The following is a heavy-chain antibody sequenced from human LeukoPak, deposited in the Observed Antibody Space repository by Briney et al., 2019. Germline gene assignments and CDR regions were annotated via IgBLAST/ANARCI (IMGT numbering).Heavy chain of an antibody. CDR2: ISGHSGNT. D-gene: IGHD5-18*01. V-gene: IGHV1-18*01. CDR1: GYTFASYG. Sequence: GASVKVSCKASGYTFASYGITWVRQAPGQGLGRMGWISGHSGNTNYVQNLQGRVTMTTDTSTSTAYMELRSLRSDDTAVYYCVRGSADTPMAPIFYWGQGTLVTVSS. J-gene: IGHJ4*02. CDR3: VRGSADTPMAPIFY.